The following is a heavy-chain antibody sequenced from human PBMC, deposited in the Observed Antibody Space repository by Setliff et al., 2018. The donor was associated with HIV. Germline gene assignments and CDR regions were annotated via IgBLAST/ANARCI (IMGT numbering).Heavy chain of an antibody. J-gene: IGHJ2*01. D-gene: IGHD3-22*01. CDR1: GGSFSGYY. CDR3: ARHPSYYYDSSGTNWYFDL. Sequence: SETLSLTCAVYGGSFSGYYWSWIRQPPGKGLEWIGEINHSGSTNYNPSLKSRVTISLDTAKNQFSLKLSSVTAADTAVYYCARHPSYYYDSSGTNWYFDLWGRGTLVTVSS. V-gene: IGHV4-34*01. CDR2: INHSGST.